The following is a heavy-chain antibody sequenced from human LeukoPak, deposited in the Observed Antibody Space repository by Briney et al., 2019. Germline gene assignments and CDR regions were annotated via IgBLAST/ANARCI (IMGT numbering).Heavy chain of an antibody. CDR3: AREGWKRTIDY. J-gene: IGHJ4*02. CDR1: GFTFSSYE. V-gene: IGHV3-48*03. Sequence: PGGSLRLSCAASGFTFSSYEMNWVRQAPGKGLEWVSYISSSGSTIYYADSVKGRFTISRDNAKNSLYLQMNSLRAEDTAVYYCAREGWKRTIDYWGQGTLVTVSP. D-gene: IGHD1-1*01. CDR2: ISSSGSTI.